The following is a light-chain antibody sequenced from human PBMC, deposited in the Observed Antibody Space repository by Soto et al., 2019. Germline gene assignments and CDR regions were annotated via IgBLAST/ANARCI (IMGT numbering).Light chain of an antibody. J-gene: IGKJ1*01. CDR2: GAS. Sequence: EIVLTQSPGSLSLSPGERGTLSCRASQSVDSSFFAWYQQKPDQAPRLLIYGASNRATGIPDRFSGSGSGTDFTLTSSRVEPEDLAVYYCQQYVSSVTFGQGTKVEIK. CDR1: QSVDSSF. V-gene: IGKV3-20*01. CDR3: QQYVSSVT.